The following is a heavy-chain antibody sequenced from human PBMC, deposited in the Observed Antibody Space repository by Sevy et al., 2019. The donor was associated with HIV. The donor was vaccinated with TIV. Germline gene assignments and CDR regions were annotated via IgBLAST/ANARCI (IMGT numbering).Heavy chain of an antibody. CDR1: GFTISSYA. CDR2: ISYDGTNK. Sequence: GGSLRLSCAASGFTISSYAMHWVRQAPGKGLEWVTGISYDGTNKYYGYSVKGRFTISRDNSKNTLYLQMNSLRDEDTAIYYCAKDASSQWLNYFFDYWGQGTLVTVSS. V-gene: IGHV3-30*04. CDR3: AKDASSQWLNYFFDY. J-gene: IGHJ4*02. D-gene: IGHD6-19*01.